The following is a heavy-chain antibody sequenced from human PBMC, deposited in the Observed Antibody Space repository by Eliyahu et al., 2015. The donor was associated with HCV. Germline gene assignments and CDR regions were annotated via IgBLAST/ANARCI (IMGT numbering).Heavy chain of an antibody. Sequence: EVQLLESGGGLVQPGGSLXLSCAASGFXFPNYAMSWVRQAPGMGLEWVSIISSGGDSIYYADSVKGRFAISRDNSKNTVSLQMNNLRAEDTALYYCAKGSGGYSPRSRELDYWGQGTLVTVSS. D-gene: IGHD1-26*01. CDR1: GFXFPNYA. J-gene: IGHJ4*02. V-gene: IGHV3-23*01. CDR2: ISSGGDSI. CDR3: AKGSGGYSPRSRELDY.